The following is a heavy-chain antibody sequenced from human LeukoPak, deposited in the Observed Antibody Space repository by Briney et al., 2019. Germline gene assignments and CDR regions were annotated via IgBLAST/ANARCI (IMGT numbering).Heavy chain of an antibody. Sequence: GSSVKVSCKASGGTFSSYAISWVRQAPGQGLEWMGGIIPIFGTANYAQKFQGRVTSTADESTSTAYMELSSLRSEDTAVYYCARGVVPAAILGGWFDPWGQGTLVTVSS. V-gene: IGHV1-69*01. CDR1: GGTFSSYA. CDR2: IIPIFGTA. J-gene: IGHJ5*02. CDR3: ARGVVPAAILGGWFDP. D-gene: IGHD2-2*01.